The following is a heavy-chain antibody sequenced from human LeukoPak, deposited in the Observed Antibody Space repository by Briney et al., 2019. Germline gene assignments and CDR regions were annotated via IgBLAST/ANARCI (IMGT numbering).Heavy chain of an antibody. CDR1: GFTFSTSW. Sequence: GGSLRLSCAASGFTFSTSWMHWVRQAPGKGLVWVSRINPDGSSTDYADSVKGRFTISRDNAKNTLYLQMNSLRAEDAAVYYCVRDMGYYDKVWGQGTLVAVSS. J-gene: IGHJ4*02. CDR2: INPDGSST. V-gene: IGHV3-74*01. CDR3: VRDMGYYDKV. D-gene: IGHD3-22*01.